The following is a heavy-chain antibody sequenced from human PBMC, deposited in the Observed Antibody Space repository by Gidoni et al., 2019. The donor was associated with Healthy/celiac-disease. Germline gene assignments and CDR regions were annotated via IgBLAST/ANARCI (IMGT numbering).Heavy chain of an antibody. Sequence: QVQLVESGGGVVQPGRSLRLSCAASGFTFSSYAMHWVRQAPGKGLEWVGVISYDGSNKYYADSVKGRFTISRDNSKNTLYLQMNSLRAEDTAVYYCARGEVQLDRWGQGTLVTVSS. J-gene: IGHJ5*02. CDR1: GFTFSSYA. D-gene: IGHD1-1*01. V-gene: IGHV3-30-3*01. CDR3: ARGEVQLDR. CDR2: ISYDGSNK.